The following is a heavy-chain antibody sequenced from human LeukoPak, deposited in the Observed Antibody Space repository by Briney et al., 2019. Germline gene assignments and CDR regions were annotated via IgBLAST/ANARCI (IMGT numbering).Heavy chain of an antibody. D-gene: IGHD5-18*01. J-gene: IGHJ4*02. CDR1: GFTFDDYA. CDR3: AKGYSYGSYLDY. Sequence: GRSLRLSCAASGFTFDDYAMHWVRQAPGKGLEWVSGISWNSGSIGYADSVKGRFTISRDNAKNSLYLQMNSLRAEDTALYYCAKGYSYGSYLDYWGRGTLVTVSS. CDR2: ISWNSGSI. V-gene: IGHV3-9*01.